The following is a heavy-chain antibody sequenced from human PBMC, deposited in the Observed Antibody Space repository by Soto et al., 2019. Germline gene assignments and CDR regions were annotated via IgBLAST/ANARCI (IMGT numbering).Heavy chain of an antibody. V-gene: IGHV1-69*13. CDR2: IVPVFGRP. Sequence: AAVKFSCKASGGSVSNFVISWVLQAPGQGLEWMGGIVPVFGRPNYAQRFRGRLTITADESTSTGYMELISLRSDDTAVYYCAREGSGYNFWGQGTQVTVSS. CDR1: GGSVSNFV. D-gene: IGHD5-12*01. CDR3: AREGSGYNF. J-gene: IGHJ4*02.